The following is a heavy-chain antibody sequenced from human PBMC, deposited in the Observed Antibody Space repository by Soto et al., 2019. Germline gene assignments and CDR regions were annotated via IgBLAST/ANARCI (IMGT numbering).Heavy chain of an antibody. D-gene: IGHD2-21*02. Sequence: QVQLMQSGAEVKKPGASVKVSCKASGDTFTDYYIHWVRQAPGQGLEWMGTVNPSGGHTTYAQHFLGRVNLTXAXSXXTLYMELTSLTADDTAVYYCARGGHVVVVTAALDYWGQGTLVTVSS. CDR2: VNPSGGHT. V-gene: IGHV1-46*01. CDR3: ARGGHVVVVTAALDY. J-gene: IGHJ4*02. CDR1: GDTFTDYY.